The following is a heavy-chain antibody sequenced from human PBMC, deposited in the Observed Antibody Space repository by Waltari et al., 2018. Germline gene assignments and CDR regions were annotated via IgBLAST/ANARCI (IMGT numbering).Heavy chain of an antibody. V-gene: IGHV3-48*01. CDR1: GFTFSSYS. CDR3: ARGRNNGRSGYDI. Sequence: EVQLVDSGGGLVQPGGSLRLSCAASGFTFSSYSMNWVRQAPGKGLEWVSYISISSSTIYYVNSVKGRYTSSRDNADNSLYLQMNSLRAEDTAVYYCARGRNNGRSGYDIWGQGTMVTVSS. D-gene: IGHD3-22*01. CDR2: ISISSSTI. J-gene: IGHJ3*02.